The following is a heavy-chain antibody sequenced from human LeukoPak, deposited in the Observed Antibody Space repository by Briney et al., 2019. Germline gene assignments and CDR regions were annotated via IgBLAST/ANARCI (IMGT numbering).Heavy chain of an antibody. Sequence: GGSLRLSCAASGFTVSSTYMSWLRQAPGKGLEWVSVIYSGGSTFYGDSGKGRFTISRDISKNTLYLQMNSLTAEDTAVYYCARDTLYSSSWYYFDYWGQGTLVTVSS. CDR3: ARDTLYSSSWYYFDY. V-gene: IGHV3-66*01. CDR1: GFTVSSTY. CDR2: IYSGGST. D-gene: IGHD6-13*01. J-gene: IGHJ4*02.